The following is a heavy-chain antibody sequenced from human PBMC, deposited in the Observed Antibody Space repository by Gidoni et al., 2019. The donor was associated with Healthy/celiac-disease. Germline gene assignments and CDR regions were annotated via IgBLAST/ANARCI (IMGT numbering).Heavy chain of an antibody. CDR3: ASLDVPGPRYYYYYMDV. J-gene: IGHJ6*03. CDR1: GGSFRGYY. CDR2: INHSGST. D-gene: IGHD2-2*01. V-gene: IGHV4-34*01. Sequence: QVQLQQWGAGLLKPSETLSLTCAVYGGSFRGYYWSWIRQPPGKGLEWIGEINHSGSTNYNPSLKSRVTISVDTSKNQFSLKLSSVTAADTAVYYCASLDVPGPRYYYYYMDVWGKGTTVTVSS.